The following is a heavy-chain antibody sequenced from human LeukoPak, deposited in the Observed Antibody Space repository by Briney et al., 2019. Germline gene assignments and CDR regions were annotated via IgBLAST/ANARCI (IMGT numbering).Heavy chain of an antibody. J-gene: IGHJ5*02. D-gene: IGHD6-13*01. CDR3: ARKNRARPLFSIAAAGPGWFDP. CDR2: INHSGST. CDR1: GGSFSGYY. Sequence: PSETLSLTCAVYGGSFSGYYWSWIRQPPGKGLEWIGEINHSGSTNYNPSLKSRVTISVDTSKNQFSLKLSLLTAADTAVYYCARKNRARPLFSIAAAGPGWFDPWGQEPWSPSPQ. V-gene: IGHV4-34*01.